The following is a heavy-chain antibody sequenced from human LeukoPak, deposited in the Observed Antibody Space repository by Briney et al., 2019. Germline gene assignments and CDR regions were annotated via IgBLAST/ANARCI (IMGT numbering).Heavy chain of an antibody. J-gene: IGHJ4*02. V-gene: IGHV3-23*01. CDR3: AKDDGYFDWFHDY. Sequence: GGSLRLSCAASGFTFSSYAMSWVRQAPGKGLEWVSAISGSGGSTYYADSVKGRFTISRDNSKNTLYLQMNSLRAEDTAVYCCAKDDGYFDWFHDYWGQGTLVTVSS. CDR1: GFTFSSYA. CDR2: ISGSGGST. D-gene: IGHD3-9*01.